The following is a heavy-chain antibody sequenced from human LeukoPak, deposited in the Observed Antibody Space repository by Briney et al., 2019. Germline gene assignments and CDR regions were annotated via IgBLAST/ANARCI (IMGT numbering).Heavy chain of an antibody. CDR3: ARQSVYSSGWSYYYYYMDV. J-gene: IGHJ6*03. CDR1: GGSISSSSYY. V-gene: IGHV4-39*01. Sequence: SETLSLTCTVSGGSISSSSYYWGWIRQPPGKGLEWIGSIYYSGSTYYNPSLKSRVTISVDTSKNQFSLKLSSVTAADTAVYYCARQSVYSSGWSYYYYYMDVWGKGTTVTVSS. D-gene: IGHD6-19*01. CDR2: IYYSGST.